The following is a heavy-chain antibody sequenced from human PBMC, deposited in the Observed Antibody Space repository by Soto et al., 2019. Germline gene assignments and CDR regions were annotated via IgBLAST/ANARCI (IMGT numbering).Heavy chain of an antibody. D-gene: IGHD3-10*01. Sequence: GGSLRLSCAASGFTFSYYGLSWVRQAPGKGLEWISYINSDSDTIYYADSVKGRFTISRENAKNSLYLQMSSLRDEDTAVYYCARSAYGPYYFDYWGHGTLVTVSS. CDR3: ARSAYGPYYFDY. V-gene: IGHV3-48*02. CDR1: GFTFSYYG. CDR2: INSDSDTI. J-gene: IGHJ4*01.